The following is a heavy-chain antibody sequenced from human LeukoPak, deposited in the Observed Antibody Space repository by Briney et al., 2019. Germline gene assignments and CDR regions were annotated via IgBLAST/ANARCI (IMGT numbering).Heavy chain of an antibody. Sequence: SVTVSFQASGGTFTSFAISWVRQAPGQGLAWMGGIIPVLGTAKNAQKFQGRVTIITDESTRTAYMELSSLRSEDTAVYYCARNPFREHSTSWNNWFDPWGQGTLVTVSS. V-gene: IGHV1-69*05. CDR1: GGTFTSFA. D-gene: IGHD6-13*01. CDR2: IIPVLGTA. CDR3: ARNPFREHSTSWNNWFDP. J-gene: IGHJ5*02.